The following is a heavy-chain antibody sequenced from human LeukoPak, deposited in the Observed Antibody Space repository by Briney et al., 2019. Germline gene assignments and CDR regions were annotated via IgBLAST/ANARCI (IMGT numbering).Heavy chain of an antibody. CDR1: GDSSSTYY. Sequence: SETLSLTCSVSGDSSSTYYWTWIRQPAGKGLEWIGRIHASGSTNYSPSLKSRVTMSLDRSKNQFSLNLRSVTPEDTAVYYCARNLIPEQLVLNFWGQGTLVTVSS. CDR2: IHASGST. CDR3: ARNLIPEQLVLNF. D-gene: IGHD6-13*01. J-gene: IGHJ4*02. V-gene: IGHV4-4*07.